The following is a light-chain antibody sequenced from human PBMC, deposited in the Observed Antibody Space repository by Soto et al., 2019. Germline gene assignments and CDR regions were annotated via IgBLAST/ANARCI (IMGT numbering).Light chain of an antibody. J-gene: IGLJ3*02. Sequence: QSALTQPASVSGSPGQSITISCTGTSSDVGDYNYVSWYQQHPGKAPKVMIYEVSHRPSGVSNRFSGSKSGNTASLTISGLQAEDEADYHCCSYAGSRSLVFGGGTKVTVL. CDR1: SSDVGDYNY. CDR2: EVS. CDR3: CSYAGSRSLV. V-gene: IGLV2-14*01.